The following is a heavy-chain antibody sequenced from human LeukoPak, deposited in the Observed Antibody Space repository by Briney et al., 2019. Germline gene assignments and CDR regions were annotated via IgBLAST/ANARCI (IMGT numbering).Heavy chain of an antibody. CDR1: GGSISDYY. D-gene: IGHD6-19*01. Sequence: SETLSLTCTVSGGSISDYYWTWIRQSPGTGLEWIGYMDYSGSTAYNPSLKSRVTISIDTSKKQFSLELSSVTAADTAIYFCARRKRGSGGPFDYWGQGTLVTVSS. CDR3: ARRKRGSGGPFDY. V-gene: IGHV4-59*08. J-gene: IGHJ4*02. CDR2: MDYSGST.